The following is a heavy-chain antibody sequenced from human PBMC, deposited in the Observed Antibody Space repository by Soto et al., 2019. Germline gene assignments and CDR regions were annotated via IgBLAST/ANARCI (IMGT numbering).Heavy chain of an antibody. CDR3: SFKESTTVPTSEY. CDR2: IKSKTDGVTI. Sequence: GVSLRLSWEVCGFRFNNAWWSWIRQAPGKGLEWVGRIKSKTDGVTIDYAAPVKGRFTISRDDSKNTLYLQMNSLKNEDTAVYYCSFKESTTVPTSEYWGHGTLVTDS. V-gene: IGHV3-15*01. D-gene: IGHD4-17*01. J-gene: IGHJ4*01. CDR1: GFRFNNAW.